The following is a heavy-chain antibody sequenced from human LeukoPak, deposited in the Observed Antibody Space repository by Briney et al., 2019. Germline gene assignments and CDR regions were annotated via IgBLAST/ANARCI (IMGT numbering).Heavy chain of an antibody. J-gene: IGHJ4*02. V-gene: IGHV4-4*07. Sequence: SETLSLTCTVSGGSISGYFWTWIRQPAGKDLEWIGRVYTSGTTYYNPSLENRVTISLDTFNNQFSLRVTSVTAADTAIYYCARGTEKTRISGYYSFDHWGRGLLVTVSS. CDR2: VYTSGTT. CDR3: ARGTEKTRISGYYSFDH. CDR1: GGSISGYF. D-gene: IGHD5-12*01.